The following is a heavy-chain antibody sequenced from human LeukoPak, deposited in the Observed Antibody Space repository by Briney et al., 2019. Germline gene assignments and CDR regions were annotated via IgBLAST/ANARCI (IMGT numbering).Heavy chain of an antibody. CDR2: IKSKNNGGTT. V-gene: IGHV3-15*01. Sequence: GGSLRLSCAVSGLTFSNTWLSWVRQAPGKGLEWLGRIKSKNNGGTTDYAAPVRGRFTISRDDSKNTLFLQMNSLKTEDTGLHFCSTDSLVLNYWGQGTLVTVSS. CDR3: STDSLVLNY. D-gene: IGHD3-16*01. CDR1: GLTFSNTW. J-gene: IGHJ4*02.